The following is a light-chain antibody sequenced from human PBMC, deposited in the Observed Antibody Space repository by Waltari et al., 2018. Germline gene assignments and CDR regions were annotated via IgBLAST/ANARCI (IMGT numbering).Light chain of an antibody. Sequence: QLVLTQSPSASASLGASLKLTCTLSSGHSSNIIAWLQQQPERGPRSLMKVNSDGTHSKGDDIPDRFSGSSSGAERYLTISSLQSEDEADYYCQTGGHGTWVFGGGTKVTVL. CDR1: SGHSSNI. V-gene: IGLV4-69*01. CDR3: QTGGHGTWV. CDR2: VNSDGTH. J-gene: IGLJ3*02.